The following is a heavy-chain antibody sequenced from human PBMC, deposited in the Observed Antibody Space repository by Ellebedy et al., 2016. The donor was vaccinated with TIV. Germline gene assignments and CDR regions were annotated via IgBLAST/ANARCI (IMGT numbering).Heavy chain of an antibody. CDR3: AKAHRPYYYDSSGYYPYYYYYYGMGV. V-gene: IGHV3-53*01. J-gene: IGHJ6*02. Sequence: GESLKISXAASGFTVSSNYMSWVRQAPGKGLEWVSVIYSGGSTYYADSVKGRFTISGDNSKNTLYLQMNSLRAEDTAVYYCAKAHRPYYYDSSGYYPYYYYYYGMGVWGQGTTVTVSS. CDR1: GFTVSSNY. CDR2: IYSGGST. D-gene: IGHD3-22*01.